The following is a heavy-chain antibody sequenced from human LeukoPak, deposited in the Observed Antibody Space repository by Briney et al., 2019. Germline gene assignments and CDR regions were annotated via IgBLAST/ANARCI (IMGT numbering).Heavy chain of an antibody. CDR2: ISVSGGST. CDR3: AKYGRSGYSSGMDV. Sequence: GGSLRLSCAASGFTFSSYAMSCVRQAPGKGLEWVSAISVSGGSTSYADSVKGRFTISRDNSKNTLYLQMNSLRAEDMAIYYCAKYGRSGYSSGMDVWGQGTTVTVSS. J-gene: IGHJ6*02. CDR1: GFTFSSYA. V-gene: IGHV3-23*01. D-gene: IGHD2-15*01.